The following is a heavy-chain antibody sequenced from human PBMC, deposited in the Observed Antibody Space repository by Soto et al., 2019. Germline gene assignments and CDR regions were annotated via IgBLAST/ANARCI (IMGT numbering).Heavy chain of an antibody. CDR1: GFSLSTSGVG. J-gene: IGHJ6*03. CDR3: AHQGYCSGGSCYGPSYYYYYMDV. D-gene: IGHD2-15*01. V-gene: IGHV2-5*02. CDR2: RYWDDDK. Sequence: QITLKESGPTLVKPTQTLTLTCTFSGFSLSTSGVGVGWIRQPPGKALEWLALRYWDDDKRYSPSLKSRLTITQENSKNHVVLTMTNMDPVDTATYYCAHQGYCSGGSCYGPSYYYYYMDVLGKGTTVTVSS.